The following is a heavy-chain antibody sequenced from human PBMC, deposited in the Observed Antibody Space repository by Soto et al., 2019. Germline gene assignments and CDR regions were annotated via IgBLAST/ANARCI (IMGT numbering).Heavy chain of an antibody. CDR3: DSNYYYYGMDV. CDR2: IYYSGST. CDR1: GGSISSSSYY. D-gene: IGHD4-4*01. J-gene: IGHJ6*02. Sequence: SETLSLTCTVSGGSISSSSYYWGWIRQPPGKGLEWIGSIYYSGSTYYNPSLKSRVTISVDTSKNQFSLKLSSVTAADTAVYYCDSNYYYYGMDVWGQGTTVTVS. V-gene: IGHV4-39*01.